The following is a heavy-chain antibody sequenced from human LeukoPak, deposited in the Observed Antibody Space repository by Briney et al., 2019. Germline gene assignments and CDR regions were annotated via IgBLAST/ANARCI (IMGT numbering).Heavy chain of an antibody. V-gene: IGHV3-48*02. CDR3: ARDIVATH. CDR2: ISSSSNTI. Sequence: GGSLRLSCAASGFTFDSHSMNWVRQAPGKGLEWVSFISSSSNTIYYADSVKGRFTISRDNAKNSLHLQMNSLRDEDTAAYYCARDIVATHWGQGTLVTVSS. J-gene: IGHJ4*02. D-gene: IGHD5-12*01. CDR1: GFTFDSHS.